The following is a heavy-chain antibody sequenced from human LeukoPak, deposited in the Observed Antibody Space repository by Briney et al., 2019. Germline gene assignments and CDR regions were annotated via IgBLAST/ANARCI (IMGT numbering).Heavy chain of an antibody. V-gene: IGHV3-53*01. CDR3: ARVGVVPAAIPDGFDI. Sequence: GGSLRLSCAASGFSVSNNYMSWVRQAPGKGLEWVSVIYSGGSTYYADSVKGRFTISRDNSKNTLYLQMNSLTAEDTAVYYCARVGVVPAAIPDGFDIWGQGTMVTVSS. CDR1: GFSVSNNY. J-gene: IGHJ3*02. CDR2: IYSGGST. D-gene: IGHD2-2*01.